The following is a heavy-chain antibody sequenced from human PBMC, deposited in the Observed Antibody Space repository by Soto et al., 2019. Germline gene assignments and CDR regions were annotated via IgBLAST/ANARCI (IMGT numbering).Heavy chain of an antibody. D-gene: IGHD6-19*01. Sequence: GGSVKVSCKASGYTFTSYYMHWVRQAPGQGLEWMGIINPSGGSTSYAQKFQGRVTMTRDTSTSTVYMELSSLRSEDTAVYYCARAFNDACSYSSGFPGLDYYYYYGMDVSGQATTVTVPS. CDR1: GYTFTSYY. CDR2: INPSGGST. CDR3: ARAFNDACSYSSGFPGLDYYYYYGMDV. V-gene: IGHV1-46*01. J-gene: IGHJ6*02.